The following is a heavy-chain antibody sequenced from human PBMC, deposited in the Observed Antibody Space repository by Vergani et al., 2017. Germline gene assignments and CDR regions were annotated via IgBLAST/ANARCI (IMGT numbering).Heavy chain of an antibody. CDR1: GGSFTSYH. D-gene: IGHD4-11*01. Sequence: QVQLQQWGGGLLKPSETLSLTCVVHGGSFTSYHWTWIRQSPGEGLEWVGEIDHTGRPDYNPSLKSRLTMSVDKSRNQFSLTLNSVTATDTAIYFCARVNTETNGHLYYYYYMDVWGQGTAVTVS. CDR3: ARVNTETNGHLYYYYYMDV. CDR2: IDHTGRP. J-gene: IGHJ6*03. V-gene: IGHV4-34*01.